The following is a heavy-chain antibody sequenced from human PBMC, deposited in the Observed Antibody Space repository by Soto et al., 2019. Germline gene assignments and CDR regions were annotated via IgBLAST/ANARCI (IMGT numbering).Heavy chain of an antibody. CDR3: ARHPSASGDYFAY. V-gene: IGHV4-59*08. J-gene: IGHJ4*02. CDR1: GGSISPYY. Sequence: QVQLQESGPGLVKSSETLSLTCTVSGGSISPYYWSWIRQPPGKGLEWIGYIFYSGSTNYNPSLKRRVTISVDTSENQFSLKLTAVTAADTAVYYCARHPSASGDYFAYWGQGTLVTVSS. CDR2: IFYSGST. D-gene: IGHD6-25*01.